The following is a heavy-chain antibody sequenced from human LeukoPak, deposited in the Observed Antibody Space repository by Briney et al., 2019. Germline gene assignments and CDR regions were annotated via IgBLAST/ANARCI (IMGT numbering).Heavy chain of an antibody. CDR1: GFTFDDYA. CDR2: ISWNSGSI. CDR3: AKGRSTIAAAGVDY. J-gene: IGHJ4*02. V-gene: IGHV3-9*01. Sequence: PGGSLRLSCAASGFTFDDYAMHWVRQAPGMGLEWVSGISWNSGSIGYADSVKGRFTISRDNAKNSLYLQMNSLRAEDTALYYCAKGRSTIAAAGVDYWGQGTLVTVSS. D-gene: IGHD6-13*01.